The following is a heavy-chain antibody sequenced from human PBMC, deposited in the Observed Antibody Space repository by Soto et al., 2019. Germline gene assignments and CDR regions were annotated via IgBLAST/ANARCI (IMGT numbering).Heavy chain of an antibody. CDR2: ISYDGGLQ. CDR1: GFTFTSYG. J-gene: IGHJ4*02. CDR3: ESARGYGHASVPYS. V-gene: IGHV3-30*03. D-gene: IGHD5-18*01. Sequence: QAHLVESGRGVVQPGRSLRLSCAASGFTFTSYGMHWVRQAPGTRLEWVAVISYDGGLQHYADSVKGRFTISRDNSKNMVLLQMNSLRAEDTAVYYCESARGYGHASVPYSWGQATLVSVSS.